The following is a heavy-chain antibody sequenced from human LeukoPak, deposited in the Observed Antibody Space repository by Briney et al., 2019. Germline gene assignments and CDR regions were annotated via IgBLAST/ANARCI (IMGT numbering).Heavy chain of an antibody. Sequence: SETLSLTCAVYGGSFSGYYWSWIRQPPGKGLEWIGEINHSGSTNYNPSLKSRVTISVDTSKNQFSLKLSSVTAADTAVYYCARGRPGYYGSGSYLFDPWGQGTLVTVSS. V-gene: IGHV4-34*01. CDR1: GGSFSGYY. D-gene: IGHD3-10*01. J-gene: IGHJ5*02. CDR2: INHSGST. CDR3: ARGRPGYYGSGSYLFDP.